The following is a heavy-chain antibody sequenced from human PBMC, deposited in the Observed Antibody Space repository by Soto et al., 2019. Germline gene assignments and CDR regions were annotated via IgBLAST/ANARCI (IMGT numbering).Heavy chain of an antibody. CDR1: GYTFTSYA. CDR3: ARRTTANSRTSYYYYGMDV. V-gene: IGHV1-3*01. D-gene: IGHD4-17*01. CDR2: INAGNGNT. J-gene: IGHJ6*02. Sequence: QVQLVQSGAEVKKPGASVKVSCKASGYTFTSYAMHWVRQAPGQRLEWMGWINAGNGNTKYSQKFQGRVTITRDTSASTAYMELSSRRSEDTAVYYCARRTTANSRTSYYYYGMDVWGQGTTVTVSS.